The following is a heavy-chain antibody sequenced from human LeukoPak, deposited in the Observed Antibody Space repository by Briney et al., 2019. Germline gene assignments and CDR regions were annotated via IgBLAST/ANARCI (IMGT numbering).Heavy chain of an antibody. V-gene: IGHV3-23*01. Sequence: GGSLTLSCAASGFTCNSFAMNWDRQAPGKGLEWVSSIRGSDGSSHYADFVKGRFTISRDNSKNTLHLQINSLRAEDTAVYYCAKSLGVGGYTRYKGFDQWGQGTLVTVSS. CDR1: GFTCNSFA. CDR2: IRGSDGSS. D-gene: IGHD3-16*02. CDR3: AKSLGVGGYTRYKGFDQ. J-gene: IGHJ4*02.